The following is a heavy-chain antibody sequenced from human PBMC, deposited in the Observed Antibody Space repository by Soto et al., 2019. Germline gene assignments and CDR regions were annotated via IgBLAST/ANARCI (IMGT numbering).Heavy chain of an antibody. CDR2: INSGNGDT. CDR1: GYTFTTYT. V-gene: IGHV1-3*01. J-gene: IGHJ5*02. D-gene: IGHD3-10*01. CDR3: TRDPGRSWFDP. Sequence: QVPLLQSGAEVKKPGASVRVSCKASGYTFTTYTLHWLRQAPGQRLEWMGWINSGNGDTKYSQTFQGRVTITSDTSASTAYMELSSLRSEDTAVYYCTRDPGRSWFDPWGQGTLVTVSS.